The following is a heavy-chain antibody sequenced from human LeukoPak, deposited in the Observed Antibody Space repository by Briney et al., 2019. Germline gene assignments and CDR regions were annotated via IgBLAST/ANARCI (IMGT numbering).Heavy chain of an antibody. Sequence: GGSLRLSCAASGFTFSWYWMSWVRQAPGKGLEWVGRSRNKANSYTTEYAASVKGRFTISRDDSKDSLYLQMNSLKAEDTAVYYCARARSYYCDSWGQGTLVTVSS. V-gene: IGHV3-72*01. CDR1: GFTFSWYW. CDR3: ARARSYYCDS. CDR2: SRNKANSYTT. J-gene: IGHJ4*02.